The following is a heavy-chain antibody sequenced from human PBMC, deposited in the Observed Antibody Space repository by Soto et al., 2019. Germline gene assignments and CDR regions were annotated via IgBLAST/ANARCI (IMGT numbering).Heavy chain of an antibody. J-gene: IGHJ2*01. Sequence: SETLSLTCAVYGGSFSGYYWSWIRQPPGKGLEWIGEINHSGSTNYNPSLKSRVTISVDTSKNQFSLKLSSVTAADTAVYYCVRHAACSSIRCFSGYFDLWGRGTLV. D-gene: IGHD2-15*01. CDR3: VRHAACSSIRCFSGYFDL. CDR2: INHSGST. V-gene: IGHV4-34*01. CDR1: GGSFSGYY.